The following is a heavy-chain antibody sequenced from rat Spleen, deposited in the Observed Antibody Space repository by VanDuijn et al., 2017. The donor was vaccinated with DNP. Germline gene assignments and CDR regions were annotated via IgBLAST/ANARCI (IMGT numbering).Heavy chain of an antibody. CDR3: AREQHVYFEY. V-gene: IGHV5-20*01. CDR1: GFTFSDYY. J-gene: IGHJ2*01. CDR2: ISYDGGSN. Sequence: EVQLVESGGGLVQPGRSLKLSCAASGFTFSDYYMAWVRQAPTKGLEWVAYISYDGGSNYYGDSVKGPFTISRDDAKSRLHLKMDSLRAEDTANYYCAREQHVYFEYWGQGVMVTVSS. D-gene: IGHD1-10*01.